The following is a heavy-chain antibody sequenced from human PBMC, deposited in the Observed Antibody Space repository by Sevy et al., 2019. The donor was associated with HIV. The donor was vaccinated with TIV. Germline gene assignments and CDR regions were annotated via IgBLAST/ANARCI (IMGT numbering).Heavy chain of an antibody. J-gene: IGHJ4*02. CDR3: AKDRGVLWFGELLSRYYFDY. Sequence: GGSLRLSCAASGFTFSSYAMSWVRQAPGKGLEWASAISGSGGSTYYADSVKGRFTISRDNSKNTLYLQMNSLRAEDTAVYYCAKDRGVLWFGELLSRYYFDYWGQGTLVTVSS. CDR2: ISGSGGST. V-gene: IGHV3-23*01. D-gene: IGHD3-10*01. CDR1: GFTFSSYA.